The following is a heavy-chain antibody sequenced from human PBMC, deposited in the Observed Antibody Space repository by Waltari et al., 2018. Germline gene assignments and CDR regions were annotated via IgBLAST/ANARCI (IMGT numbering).Heavy chain of an antibody. CDR2: INHSGST. D-gene: IGHD3-10*01. J-gene: IGHJ3*02. CDR3: ATAFGGNAFDI. CDR1: GGSFSGYY. Sequence: QVQLQQWGAGLLKPSETLSLTCAVYGGSFSGYYWSWIRQPPGKGLEWIGEINHSGSTNYNPSLKSRVTISVDTSKNQFSLKLSSVTAADTAVYYCATAFGGNAFDIWGQGTMVTVSS. V-gene: IGHV4-34*01.